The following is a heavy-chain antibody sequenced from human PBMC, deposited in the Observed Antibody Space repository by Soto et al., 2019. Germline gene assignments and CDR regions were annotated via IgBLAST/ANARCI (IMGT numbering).Heavy chain of an antibody. CDR3: ARTRGRRFGELLYRANYYGMDV. J-gene: IGHJ6*02. CDR1: GGSFSGYY. V-gene: IGHV4-34*01. D-gene: IGHD3-10*01. Sequence: SETLSLTCAVYGGSFSGYYWSWIRHPPGKGLEWIGEINHSGSTNYNPSLKSRVTISVDTSKNQFSLKLSSVTAADTAVYYCARTRGRRFGELLYRANYYGMDVWVQGTTVTVSS. CDR2: INHSGST.